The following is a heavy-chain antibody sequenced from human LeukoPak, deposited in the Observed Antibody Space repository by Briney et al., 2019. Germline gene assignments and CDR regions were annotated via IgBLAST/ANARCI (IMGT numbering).Heavy chain of an antibody. CDR3: ARDVYDWDYGSGSYGVY. V-gene: IGHV3-30*01. J-gene: IGHJ4*02. CDR2: ISNDGSTK. D-gene: IGHD3-10*01. CDR1: GFTFRSYA. Sequence: GGSLRLSCAASGFTFRSYAMHWVRQAPGKGLEWVAVISNDGSTKYYGDSVKGRFTISRDKSKNTLYLQMNSLRAEDTAVYYCARDVYDWDYGSGSYGVYWGQGTLVTVSS.